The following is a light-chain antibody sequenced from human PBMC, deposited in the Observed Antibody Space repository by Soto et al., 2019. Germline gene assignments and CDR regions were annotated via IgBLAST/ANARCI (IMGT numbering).Light chain of an antibody. CDR3: QQYSSYAS. CDR1: QSISRW. J-gene: IGKJ1*01. Sequence: DIQMTQSPSTLSASLGDRVTITCRASQSISRWLAWYQQKPGKAPKLLISDVSNLERGVPSRFSGSGSGTEFTRTISSLEPDDVATYYCQQYSSYASFGQGTKVE. CDR2: DVS. V-gene: IGKV1-5*01.